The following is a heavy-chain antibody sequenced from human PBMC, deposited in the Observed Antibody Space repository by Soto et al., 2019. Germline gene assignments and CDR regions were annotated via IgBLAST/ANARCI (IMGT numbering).Heavy chain of an antibody. CDR2: ISAYNGNT. V-gene: IGHV1-18*01. J-gene: IGHJ4*02. D-gene: IGHD3-3*01. CDR3: AREPITIFGVVIMVTGGAPDY. CDR1: GYTFTSYG. Sequence: ASVKVSCKASGYTFTSYGISWVRQAPGQGLEWMGWISAYNGNTNYAQKLQGRVTMTTDTSTSTAYMELRSLRSDDTAVYYCAREPITIFGVVIMVTGGAPDYWGQGTLVTVSS.